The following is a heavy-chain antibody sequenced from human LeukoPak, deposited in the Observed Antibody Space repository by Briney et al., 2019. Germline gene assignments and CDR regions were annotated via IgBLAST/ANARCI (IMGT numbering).Heavy chain of an antibody. J-gene: IGHJ4*02. CDR3: ARARYQRGIVAAGVDY. V-gene: IGHV3-11*01. D-gene: IGHD6-13*01. CDR1: GFPFSDYY. CDR2: ISSSGSTI. Sequence: GGSLRLSCAASGFPFSDYYINDYYMSWIRQAPGKGLKWISYISSSGSTIYYADSVMGRFTISRDNAKNSLYLQMNSLRAEDTAVYYCARARYQRGIVAAGVDYWGQGTLVTVSS.